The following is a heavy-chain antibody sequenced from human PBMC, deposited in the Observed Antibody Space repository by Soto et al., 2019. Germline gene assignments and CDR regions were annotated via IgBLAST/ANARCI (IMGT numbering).Heavy chain of an antibody. CDR1: GFTFSSYW. Sequence: GGSLRLSCAASGFTFSSYWMSWVRQAPGKGLEWVANIKQDGSEKYYVDSVKGRFTISRDNAKNSLYLQMNSLRAEDTAVYYCAKDITGTTPNYFDYWGQGTLVTVSS. J-gene: IGHJ4*02. V-gene: IGHV3-7*03. CDR2: IKQDGSEK. D-gene: IGHD1-7*01. CDR3: AKDITGTTPNYFDY.